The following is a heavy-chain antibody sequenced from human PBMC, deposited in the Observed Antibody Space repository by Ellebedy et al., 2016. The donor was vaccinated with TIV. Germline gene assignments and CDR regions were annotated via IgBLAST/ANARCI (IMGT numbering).Heavy chain of an antibody. CDR2: VYYSGST. CDR1: GGSIRSGGYY. V-gene: IGHV4-61*08. Sequence: MPSETLSLTCTVPGGSIRSGGYYWSWLRQPPGKRLEWIGYVYYSGSTDSNPSFKNRVTISLDTSKSQFSLRLTSVTAADSALYYCVRDHHGEFDAWGQGILVSVSS. J-gene: IGHJ5*02. D-gene: IGHD3-10*01. CDR3: VRDHHGEFDA.